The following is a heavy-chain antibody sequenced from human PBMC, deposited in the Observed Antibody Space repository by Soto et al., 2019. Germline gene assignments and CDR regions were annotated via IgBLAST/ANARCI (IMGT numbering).Heavy chain of an antibody. V-gene: IGHV4-34*01. Sequence: QVQLHQWGAGLLKPSETLSLACSIYSGSFSGYYWSWIRQPPGKGLEWIGEISQSGNTNYSPSLNRRVSISIDTSKKQFSLNLASVSAADTAVYCWARAPKVSGSSQTRPDFWGQGTLVTVSS. D-gene: IGHD6-6*01. CDR1: SGSFSGYY. CDR3: ARAPKVSGSSQTRPDF. CDR2: ISQSGNT. J-gene: IGHJ4*02.